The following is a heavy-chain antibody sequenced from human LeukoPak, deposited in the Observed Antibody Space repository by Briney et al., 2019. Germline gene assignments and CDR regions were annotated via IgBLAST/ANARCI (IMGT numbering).Heavy chain of an antibody. V-gene: IGHV3-11*01. Sequence: KGLEWVSYISSSVTTVRYADSVMGRFTISRDNAKNSLYLQMNSLRADDTAVYYCVRSYDYWGQGTLVTVSS. CDR2: ISSSVTTV. D-gene: IGHD3-10*01. J-gene: IGHJ4*02. CDR3: VRSYDY.